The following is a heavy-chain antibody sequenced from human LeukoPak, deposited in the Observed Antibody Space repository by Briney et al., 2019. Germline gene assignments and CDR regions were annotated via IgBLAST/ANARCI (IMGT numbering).Heavy chain of an antibody. CDR1: GYTFNHYD. V-gene: IGHV1-8*01. Sequence: VSVTVSYKASGYTFNHYDVKWVRQATGPGLEWVGWMNPTSGKTGYAQKFQGRVTLTSNNPIGTAYMEISSLRSEDTAVYYCARGSRYCSSDNCYHFDYWGQGTLVTGSS. CDR3: ARGSRYCSSDNCYHFDY. CDR2: MNPTSGKT. J-gene: IGHJ4*02. D-gene: IGHD2-2*01.